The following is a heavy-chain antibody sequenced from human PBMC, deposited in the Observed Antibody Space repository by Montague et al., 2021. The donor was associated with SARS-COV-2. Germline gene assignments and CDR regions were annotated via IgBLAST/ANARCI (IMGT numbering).Heavy chain of an antibody. V-gene: IGHV2-70*17. J-gene: IGHJ6*01. CDR1: GFSLNSKGVC. Sequence: PALVKPTQTLTLTCTFSGFSLNSKGVCVTWIRQPPGGALESLARIDWDVAKFYNTSLKARLAVSKGASETQVVLKVTDLDPADTATYFCARMECGTVSSEGIWGQGIKVTVSS. CDR3: ARMECGTVSSEGI. CDR2: IDWDVAK. D-gene: IGHD1-7*01.